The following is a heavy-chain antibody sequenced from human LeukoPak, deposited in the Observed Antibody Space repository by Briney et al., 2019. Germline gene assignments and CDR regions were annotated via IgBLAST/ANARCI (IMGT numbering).Heavy chain of an antibody. D-gene: IGHD3-22*01. CDR1: GYTFTGYY. J-gene: IGHJ5*02. CDR2: INPNSGGT. V-gene: IGHV1-2*02. Sequence: ASVKVSCKASGYTFTGYYMHWVRQAPGPGLEWMGWINPNSGGTNYAQKFQGRVTMTRDTSISTAYMELSRLRSDDTAVYYCAREARGPDSSGYYYHWFDPWGQGTLVTVSS. CDR3: AREARGPDSSGYYYHWFDP.